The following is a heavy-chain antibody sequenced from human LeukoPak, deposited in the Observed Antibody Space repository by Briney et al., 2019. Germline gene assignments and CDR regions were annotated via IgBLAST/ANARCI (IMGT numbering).Heavy chain of an antibody. J-gene: IGHJ3*02. CDR2: MNPNSGNT. CDR3: AREAGTDAFDI. Sequence: APVKVSCKASGYTFTSYDINWVRQATGQGLEWMGWMNPNSGNTGYAQKFQGRVTITRNTSISTAYMELSSLRSEDTAVYYCAREAGTDAFDIWGQGTMVTVSS. D-gene: IGHD1-1*01. V-gene: IGHV1-8*03. CDR1: GYTFTSYD.